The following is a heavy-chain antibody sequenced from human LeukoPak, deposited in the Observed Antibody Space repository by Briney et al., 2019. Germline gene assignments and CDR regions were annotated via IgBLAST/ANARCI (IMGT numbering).Heavy chain of an antibody. CDR3: ARGLRDCGGINCDHFYMDV. Sequence: ASVKVSCKTSGFTFTAYYVHWVRQAPGEGLEWMGWINPNSGGTNYAQKFQGRVTMTRDTSISTAYMELRSLRFDDTAVYFCARGLRDCGGINCDHFYMDVWGEGTTVTVSS. CDR1: GFTFTAYY. CDR2: INPNSGGT. D-gene: IGHD2-21*01. J-gene: IGHJ6*03. V-gene: IGHV1-2*02.